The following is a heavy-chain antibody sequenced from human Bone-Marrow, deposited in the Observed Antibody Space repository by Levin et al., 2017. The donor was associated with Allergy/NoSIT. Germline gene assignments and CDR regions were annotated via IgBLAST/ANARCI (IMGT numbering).Heavy chain of an antibody. CDR1: GGSISNSTFY. J-gene: IGHJ3*02. CDR3: ARHADI. V-gene: IGHV4-39*01. Sequence: SETLSLTCTVSGGSISNSTFYWGWIRQPPGKGLEWIGNIYYNGNTYYNPSLKSRVTLSGDTSKNLFSLRLSSVTAADTAIYYCARHADIWGQGTMVTVSS. CDR2: IYYNGNT.